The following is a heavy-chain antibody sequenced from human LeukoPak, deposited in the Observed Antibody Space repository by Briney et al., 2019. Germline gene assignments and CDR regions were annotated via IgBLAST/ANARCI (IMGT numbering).Heavy chain of an antibody. D-gene: IGHD2-15*01. J-gene: IGHJ6*03. CDR2: ISGSGNTI. CDR3: AKRGGTESFYYFYYMDV. Sequence: GGSLRLSCAASGFTFSSYEMNWVRQAPGKGLEWVSYISGSGNTIYYADSVKGRFTISRDNAKNSLYLQMNSLRAEDTAEYYCAKRGGTESFYYFYYMDVWGKGTTVTVSS. V-gene: IGHV3-48*03. CDR1: GFTFSSYE.